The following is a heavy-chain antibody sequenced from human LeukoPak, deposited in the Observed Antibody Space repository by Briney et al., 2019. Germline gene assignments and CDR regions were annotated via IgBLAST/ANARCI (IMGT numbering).Heavy chain of an antibody. CDR2: IYYSGST. CDR3: ASTWIQLEDWYFDL. V-gene: IGHV4-39*01. CDR1: GGSISSSSYY. Sequence: SETLSLTCTVSGGSISSSSYYWGWIRQPPGKWLEWIGSIYYSGSTYYNPSLKSRVTISVDTSKNQFSLKLSSVTAADTAVYYCASTWIQLEDWYFDLWGRGTLVTVSS. D-gene: IGHD5-18*01. J-gene: IGHJ2*01.